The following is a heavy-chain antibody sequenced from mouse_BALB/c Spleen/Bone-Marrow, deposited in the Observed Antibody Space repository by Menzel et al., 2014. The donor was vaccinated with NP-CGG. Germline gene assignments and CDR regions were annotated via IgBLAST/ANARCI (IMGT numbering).Heavy chain of an antibody. CDR2: IDPYNGGT. CDR3: ARDGGDYPYYFDY. J-gene: IGHJ2*01. CDR1: GYSFTGYY. V-gene: IGHV1S135*01. Sequence: EVQLQQSGPDLVKPGASVKISCKASGYSFTGYYMHWVKQSHGKSLEWIGYIDPYNGGTCYNQKFKGKATLTVDKSSSTAFMHLNSLTSEDSAVYYCARDGGDYPYYFDYWGQGTTLTVSS. D-gene: IGHD2-4*01.